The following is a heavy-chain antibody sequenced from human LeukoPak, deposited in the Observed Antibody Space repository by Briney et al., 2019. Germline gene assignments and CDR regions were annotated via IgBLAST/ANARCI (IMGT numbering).Heavy chain of an antibody. V-gene: IGHV4-31*03. CDR1: GGSISSGGYY. J-gene: IGHJ5*02. CDR3: ANYGSGTYRFDP. Sequence: ASETLSLTCTVSGGSISSGGYYWSWIRQHLGKGLEWIGYINHSGTTCYNPSLKSRVTISVDTSKNHFSLMLRSVTAADTAVYYCANYGSGTYRFDPWGQGTLVTVSS. CDR2: INHSGTT. D-gene: IGHD3-10*01.